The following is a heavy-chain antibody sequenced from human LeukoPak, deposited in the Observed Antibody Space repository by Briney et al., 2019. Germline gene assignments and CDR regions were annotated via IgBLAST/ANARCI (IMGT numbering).Heavy chain of an antibody. CDR1: GFTFSSYS. CDR3: ARSSGYCSSTSCYRPYNWFDP. CDR2: ISSSSSYI. V-gene: IGHV3-21*01. D-gene: IGHD2-2*02. Sequence: GGSLRLSCAASGFTFSSYSMNWVRQAPGKGLEWVSSISSSSSYIYYADSVKGRFTISRDNAKNSLYLQMNSLRAEDTAVYYCARSSGYCSSTSCYRPYNWFDPWGQGTLVTVSS. J-gene: IGHJ5*02.